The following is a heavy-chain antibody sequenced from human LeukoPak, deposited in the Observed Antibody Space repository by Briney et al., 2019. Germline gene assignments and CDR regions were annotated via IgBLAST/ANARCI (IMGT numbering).Heavy chain of an antibody. CDR2: INPNSGGT. V-gene: IGHV1-2*02. D-gene: IGHD2-21*02. CDR3: ARGGGRGLAYCGGDCYLFYY. CDR1: GYTFTGYY. J-gene: IGHJ4*02. Sequence: ASVKVSCKASGYTFTGYYMHWVRQAPGQGLEWMGWINPNSGGTNYAQKFQGRVTMTRDTSTSTVYMELSSLRSEDTAVYYCARGGGRGLAYCGGDCYLFYYWGQGTLVTVSS.